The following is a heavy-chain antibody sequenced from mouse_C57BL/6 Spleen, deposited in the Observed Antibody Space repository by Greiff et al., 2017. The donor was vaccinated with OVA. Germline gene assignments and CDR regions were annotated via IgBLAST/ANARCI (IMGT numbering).Heavy chain of an antibody. CDR2: IHPNSGST. J-gene: IGHJ1*03. CDR1: GYTFTSYW. D-gene: IGHD1-1*01. V-gene: IGHV1-64*01. CDR3: ARASGSSSWYFDV. Sequence: QVQLQQPGAELVKPGASVKLSCKASGYTFTSYWMHWVKQRPGQGLEWIGIIHPNSGSTNYNEKFKSKATLTVDHSSSPAYMQLSSLTSEYSAVYYCARASGSSSWYFDVWGTGTTVTVSS.